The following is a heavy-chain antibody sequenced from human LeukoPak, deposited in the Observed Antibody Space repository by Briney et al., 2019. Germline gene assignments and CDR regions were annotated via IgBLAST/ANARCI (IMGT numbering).Heavy chain of an antibody. CDR2: INPSGGST. J-gene: IGHJ5*02. V-gene: IGHV1-46*01. D-gene: IGHD7-27*01. Sequence: ASVKVSCKASGYTFTSYYMHWVRQTPGQGLEWMGIINPSGGSTSYAQKFQGRVTMTRDMSTSTVYMELSSLRSEDTAVYYCARVNTGDWFDPWGQGTLVTVSS. CDR3: ARVNTGDWFDP. CDR1: GYTFTSYY.